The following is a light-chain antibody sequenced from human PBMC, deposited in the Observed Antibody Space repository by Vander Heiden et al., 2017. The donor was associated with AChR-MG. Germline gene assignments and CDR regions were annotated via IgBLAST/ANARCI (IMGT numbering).Light chain of an antibody. CDR3: QVWDSSTVV. J-gene: IGLJ2*01. Sequence: SYELTQPLSVSVALGQTARITCGGNNIGSKNVHWHQTKPGQALVLVIYRDSNRPSGIPERFSGSNSGNTATLTISRAQAGDEADYYCQVWDSSTVVFGGGTKLTVL. CDR2: RDS. CDR1: NIGSKN. V-gene: IGLV3-9*01.